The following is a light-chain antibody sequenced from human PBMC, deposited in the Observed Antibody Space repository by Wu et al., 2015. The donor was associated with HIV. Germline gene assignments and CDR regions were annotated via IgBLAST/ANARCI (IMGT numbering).Light chain of an antibody. J-gene: IGKJ1*01. CDR3: QHRSNWPWT. CDR1: QSVSNY. V-gene: IGKV3-11*01. CDR2: DSI. Sequence: EIVLTQSPATLSLSPGERATLSCRASQSVSNYLAWWQQKPGQPPRLLIYDSINRATGIPARFSGSGSGTGFTLSISSLEPEDFAFYYCQHRSNWPWTFGQGTKVEI.